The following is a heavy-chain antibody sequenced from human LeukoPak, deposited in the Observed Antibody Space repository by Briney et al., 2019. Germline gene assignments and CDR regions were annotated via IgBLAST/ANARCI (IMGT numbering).Heavy chain of an antibody. CDR2: IWYDGSNK. J-gene: IGHJ4*02. V-gene: IGHV3-33*01. Sequence: TGGSLRLSCAASGFTFSSYGMHWVRQAPGKGLEWVAVIWYDGSNKYYADSVKGRFTISRDNSKNTLYLRMNSLRAEDTAVYYCARGVGDSSGYYMNYFDYRGQGTLVTVSS. CDR3: ARGVGDSSGYYMNYFDY. CDR1: GFTFSSYG. D-gene: IGHD3-22*01.